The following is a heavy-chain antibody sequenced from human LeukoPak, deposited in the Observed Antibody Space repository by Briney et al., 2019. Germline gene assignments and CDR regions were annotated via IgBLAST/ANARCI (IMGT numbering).Heavy chain of an antibody. Sequence: SGTLSLTCAVSGGSISSVNWWSWVRQPPGKGLEWIGEIYHNGSTNYNPSLKSRVTISVDKSKNHFSLKLNSVTAADTAMYYCARRIFYDLLTGYSPFDYWGQGTLVTVSS. J-gene: IGHJ4*02. CDR1: GGSISSVNW. CDR2: IYHNGST. D-gene: IGHD3-9*01. CDR3: ARRIFYDLLTGYSPFDY. V-gene: IGHV4-4*02.